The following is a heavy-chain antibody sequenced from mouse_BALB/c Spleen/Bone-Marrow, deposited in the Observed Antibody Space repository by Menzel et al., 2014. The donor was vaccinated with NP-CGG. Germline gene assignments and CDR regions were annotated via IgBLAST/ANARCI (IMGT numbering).Heavy chain of an antibody. CDR1: GFDFSRDW. V-gene: IGHV4-1*02. CDR3: ARQYGNYWFAY. Sequence: EVKLQESGGGLVQPGGSLKVSCAASGFDFSRDWMSWVRQAPGKGLEWIGEINPDSSTINYTPSLKDKFTISRDNAKNTLYLQMSKVRSEDTALYYCARQYGNYWFAYWGQGTLVTVSA. CDR2: INPDSSTI. J-gene: IGHJ3*01. D-gene: IGHD2-10*02.